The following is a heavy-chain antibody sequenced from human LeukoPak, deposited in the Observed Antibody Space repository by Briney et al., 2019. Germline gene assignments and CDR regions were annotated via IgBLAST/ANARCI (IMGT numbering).Heavy chain of an antibody. CDR1: GGSFSGYY. D-gene: IGHD1-7*01. CDR2: INHSGST. J-gene: IGHJ4*02. CDR3: ARGGRLTGTTGLLDY. V-gene: IGHV4-34*01. Sequence: PSETLSLTCAVYGGSFSGYYWSWIRQPPGKGLEWIGEINHSGSTNYNPSLKSRVTISVDTSKHQFSLKLSSVTAADTAVYYCARGGRLTGTTGLLDYWGQGTLVTVSS.